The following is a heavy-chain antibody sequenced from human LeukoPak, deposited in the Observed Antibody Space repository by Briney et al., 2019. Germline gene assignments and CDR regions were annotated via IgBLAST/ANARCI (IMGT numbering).Heavy chain of an antibody. Sequence: GGSLRLSCAASGFTFSSCSMNWVRQAPGKGLEWVSYISSSSSTIYYADSVKGRFTISRDNAKNSLYLQMNSLRAEDTAVYYCARETKVWFGEYYYMDVWGKGTTVTVSS. D-gene: IGHD3-10*01. CDR1: GFTFSSCS. CDR3: ARETKVWFGEYYYMDV. V-gene: IGHV3-48*01. CDR2: ISSSSSTI. J-gene: IGHJ6*03.